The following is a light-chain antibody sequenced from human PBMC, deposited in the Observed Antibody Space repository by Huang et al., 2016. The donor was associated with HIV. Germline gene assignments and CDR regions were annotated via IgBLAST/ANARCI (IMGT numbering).Light chain of an antibody. Sequence: DIIMTQSPDSLAVSLGERATLHCRSSQSVYSRSTSKDYMAWFQQKPGQPPRLFLFWASTREAGVPDRFSGSGSGTHFTLTIANLEAEDAAIYYCQQYYSSPQTFGQGTRVEVK. CDR2: WAS. J-gene: IGKJ1*01. CDR3: QQYYSSPQT. CDR1: QSVYSRSTSKDY. V-gene: IGKV4-1*01.